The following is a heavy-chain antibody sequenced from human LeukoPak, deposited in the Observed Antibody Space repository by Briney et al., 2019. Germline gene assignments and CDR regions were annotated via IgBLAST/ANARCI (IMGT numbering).Heavy chain of an antibody. V-gene: IGHV1-2*02. CDR1: GYTFTGYY. J-gene: IGHJ4*02. Sequence: ASVKVSCKASGYTFTGYYMHWVRQAPGQGLECMGWINPNSGGTNYAQKFQGRVTMTRDTSISTAYMELSRLRSDDTAVYYCARDLAVVVVAATAPDYWGQGTLVTVSS. CDR2: INPNSGGT. CDR3: ARDLAVVVVAATAPDY. D-gene: IGHD2-15*01.